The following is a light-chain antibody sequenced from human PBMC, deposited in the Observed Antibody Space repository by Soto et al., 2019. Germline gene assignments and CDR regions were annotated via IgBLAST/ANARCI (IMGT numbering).Light chain of an antibody. CDR1: QSVGSSH. CDR2: GAS. CDR3: QQYDSSPLYT. Sequence: DIVLTQSPVTLSLSPGERATLSCRASQSVGSSHLAWYQQKPGQAPRLVIYGASSRATGIPDRFSGSGSGTDFTLTISRLEPEDFAVYYCQQYDSSPLYTFGQGTKLEIK. V-gene: IGKV3-20*01. J-gene: IGKJ2*01.